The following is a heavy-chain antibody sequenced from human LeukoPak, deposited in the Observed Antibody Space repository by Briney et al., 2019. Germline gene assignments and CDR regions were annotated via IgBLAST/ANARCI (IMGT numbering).Heavy chain of an antibody. Sequence: ASVKVSCKASGYTFTGYYMRWVRQAPGQGLEWMGWINPNSGGTNYAQKFQGRVTMTRDTSISTAYMELSRLRSDDTAVYYCARGCSGGRCYSDYYYGMDVWGQGTTVTVSS. J-gene: IGHJ6*02. CDR3: ARGCSGGRCYSDYYYGMDV. D-gene: IGHD2-15*01. CDR1: GYTFTGYY. V-gene: IGHV1-2*02. CDR2: INPNSGGT.